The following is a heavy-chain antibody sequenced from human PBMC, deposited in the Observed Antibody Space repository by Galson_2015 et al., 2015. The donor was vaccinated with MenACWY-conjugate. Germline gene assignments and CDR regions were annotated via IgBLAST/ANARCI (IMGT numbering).Heavy chain of an antibody. CDR3: ARDNNWSFDS. D-gene: IGHD1-1*01. V-gene: IGHV3-74*01. CDR2: IKADGSSS. CDR1: GFTFNNYW. Sequence: SLRLSCAASGFTFNNYWMHWVRQPPGKGLEWISYIKADGSSSNYADSVKGRFTISTDNAKNMVYLQMDDLGDEDTAVYFCARDNNWSFDSWGQGTLVTVSS. J-gene: IGHJ4*02.